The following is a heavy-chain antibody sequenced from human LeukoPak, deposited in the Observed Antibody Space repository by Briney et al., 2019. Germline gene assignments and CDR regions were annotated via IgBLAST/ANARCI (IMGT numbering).Heavy chain of an antibody. CDR3: ARETDSSGYGNWFDP. CDR1: GYSISSGYY. V-gene: IGHV4-38-2*02. Sequence: SETLSLTCTVSGYSISSGYYWGWIRQPPGKGLEWIGSIYHSGSTYYNPSLKSRVTISVDTSKNQFSLKLSSVTAADTAVYYCARETDSSGYGNWFDPWGQGTLVTVSS. CDR2: IYHSGST. D-gene: IGHD3-22*01. J-gene: IGHJ5*02.